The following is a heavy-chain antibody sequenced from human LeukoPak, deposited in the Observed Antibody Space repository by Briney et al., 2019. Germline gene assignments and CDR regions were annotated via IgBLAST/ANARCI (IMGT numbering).Heavy chain of an antibody. D-gene: IGHD3-22*01. CDR3: ARHYYDSSGYFDY. J-gene: IGHJ4*02. Sequence: SETLSLTCAVYGGSFSGYYWSWIRQPPGKGLEWIGEINHSGSTNYNPSHKSRVTISVDTSKNQFSLKLSSVTAADTAVYYCARHYYDSSGYFDYWGQGTLVTVSS. CDR2: INHSGST. CDR1: GGSFSGYY. V-gene: IGHV4-34*01.